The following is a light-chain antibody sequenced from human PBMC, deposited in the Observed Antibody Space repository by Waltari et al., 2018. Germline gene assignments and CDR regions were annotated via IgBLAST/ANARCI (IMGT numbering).Light chain of an antibody. Sequence: DIQLTQSPSFLSASVGDRVTITCRASQGISSYLAWYQQKPGKAPKLLIYAASTLQSGVPSRFSGSGSGTEFTLTISSLQTEDFATYYCQQLNIYPFTFGPGTKVDIK. CDR2: AAS. V-gene: IGKV1-9*01. CDR1: QGISSY. CDR3: QQLNIYPFT. J-gene: IGKJ3*01.